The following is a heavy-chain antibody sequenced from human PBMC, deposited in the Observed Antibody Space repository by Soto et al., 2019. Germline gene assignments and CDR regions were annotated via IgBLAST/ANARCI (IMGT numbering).Heavy chain of an antibody. D-gene: IGHD3-10*01. Sequence: SETLSLTCAVSGGSISSGGYSWSWIRQPPGKGLEWIGYIYHSGSTYYNPSLKSRVTISVDRSKNQFSLKLSSVTAADTAVYYCARDKFVFYGSGSYYYYGMDVWGQGTTVTVS. V-gene: IGHV4-30-2*01. CDR1: GGSISSGGYS. J-gene: IGHJ6*02. CDR2: IYHSGST. CDR3: ARDKFVFYGSGSYYYYGMDV.